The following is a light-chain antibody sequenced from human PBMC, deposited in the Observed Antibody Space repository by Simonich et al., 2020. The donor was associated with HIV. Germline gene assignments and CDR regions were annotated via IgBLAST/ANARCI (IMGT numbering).Light chain of an antibody. CDR3: CSYAGSSTWV. J-gene: IGLJ3*02. V-gene: IGLV2-23*01. CDR2: DGS. CDR1: RSDVGSYSL. Sequence: QSALTQPASVSGSPGQSITISCTGTRSDVGSYSLVSWYQQHPGKAPKPLIYDGSKRPAGVSNRFSGSLSGNTASLTISGLQAEDEADYYCCSYAGSSTWVFGGGTKLTVL.